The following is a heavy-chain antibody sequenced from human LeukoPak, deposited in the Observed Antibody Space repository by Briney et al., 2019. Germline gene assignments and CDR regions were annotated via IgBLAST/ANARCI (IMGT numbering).Heavy chain of an antibody. V-gene: IGHV3-9*01. D-gene: IGHD6-13*01. Sequence: GGSLRLSCAASGFTFDDYAMHWVRQAPGKGLEWVSGISWNSGSIGYADSVKGRFTISRDNAKNSLYLQMNSQRAEDTALYYCAKDIAAAGTRFDYWGQGTLVTVSS. CDR3: AKDIAAAGTRFDY. CDR1: GFTFDDYA. J-gene: IGHJ4*02. CDR2: ISWNSGSI.